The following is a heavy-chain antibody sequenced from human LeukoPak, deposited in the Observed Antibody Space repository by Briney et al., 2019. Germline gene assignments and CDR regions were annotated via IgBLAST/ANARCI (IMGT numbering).Heavy chain of an antibody. CDR3: ARDSGSGWYPEVDY. CDR1: GYTFTSYA. CDR2: INTNTGNP. V-gene: IGHV7-4-1*02. Sequence: ASVKVSFKASGYTFTSYAMNWVRQAPGQGLEWMGWINTNTGNPTYAQGFTGRFVFSLDPSVSTAYLQISSLKAEDTAVYYCARDSGSGWYPEVDYWGQGTLVTVSS. J-gene: IGHJ4*02. D-gene: IGHD6-19*01.